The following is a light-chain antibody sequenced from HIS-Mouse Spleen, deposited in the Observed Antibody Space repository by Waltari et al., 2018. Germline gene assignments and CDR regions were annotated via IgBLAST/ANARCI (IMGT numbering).Light chain of an antibody. CDR1: QSVSSD. J-gene: IGKJ4*01. Sequence: EIVLTQSPATLSLSPGERATLSCRASQSVSSDLAWYQQKPGQAPRLPIYDASNRATGIPARFSGSGSGTDFTLTISSLEPEDFAVYYCQQRSNWPTFGGGTKVEIK. CDR3: QQRSNWPT. V-gene: IGKV3-11*01. CDR2: DAS.